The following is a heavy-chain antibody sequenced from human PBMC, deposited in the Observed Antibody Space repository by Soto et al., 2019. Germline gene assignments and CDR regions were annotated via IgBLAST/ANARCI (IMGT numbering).Heavy chain of an antibody. CDR3: ARDRYFYYYYYGMDF. Sequence: PGGSLRLSCAASGFTFSSYWMSWVRQAPGKGLEWVANIKQDGSEKYYVDSVKGRFTISRDNAKNSLYLQMNSLRDEDTAVYYCARDRYFYYYYYGMDFSGQGTTVTLSS. J-gene: IGHJ6*02. CDR1: GFTFSSYW. V-gene: IGHV3-7*01. D-gene: IGHD1-20*01. CDR2: IKQDGSEK.